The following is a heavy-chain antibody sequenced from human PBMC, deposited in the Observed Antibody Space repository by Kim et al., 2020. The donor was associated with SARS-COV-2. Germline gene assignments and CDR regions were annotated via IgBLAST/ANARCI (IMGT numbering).Heavy chain of an antibody. CDR3: AKGFRPYCSRSSCQQQLVTNYGMDV. CDR1: GFTFSNYA. D-gene: IGHD6-13*01. Sequence: GGSLRLSCAASGFTFSNYAMTWVRQAPGKGLEWVSAISSSGGSTYYADSVRGRFTISRDNSKNTLYLQMNSLRAEDTAVYYCAKGFRPYCSRSSCQQQLVTNYGMDVWGQGTTVTVSS. J-gene: IGHJ6*02. CDR2: ISSSGGST. V-gene: IGHV3-23*01.